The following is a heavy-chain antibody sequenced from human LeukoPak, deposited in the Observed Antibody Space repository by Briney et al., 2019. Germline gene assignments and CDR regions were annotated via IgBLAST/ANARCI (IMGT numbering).Heavy chain of an antibody. J-gene: IGHJ4*02. D-gene: IGHD3-22*01. CDR2: SDPEDVKT. CDR3: ATFQAYANSGHLRPYFDY. CDR1: GYSLTELA. V-gene: IGHV1-24*01. Sequence: AASVKVFCKISGYSLTELAIHWVRQAPGKGLEWMGGSDPEDVKTSFAEKFQGRVTFTEDTSTDTAFMELSRLRSDDTAVYYCATFQAYANSGHLRPYFDYWGQGTLVTVSS.